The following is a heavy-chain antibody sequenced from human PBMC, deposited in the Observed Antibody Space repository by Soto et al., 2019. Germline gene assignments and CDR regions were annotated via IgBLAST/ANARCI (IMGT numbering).Heavy chain of an antibody. V-gene: IGHV5-51*01. J-gene: IGHJ6*02. CDR2: IYPGDFDT. CDR3: ARSSSPAVSSGYYGMDV. CDR1: GYSFTSYW. Sequence: GESLKISCKGSGYSFTSYWIGWVRHLPGKGLEWMGIIYPGDFDTRYSPSFQGQVTISADTSISTAYLQWSSLKASDTAMYYCARSSSPAVSSGYYGMDVWGQGTTVTVSS. D-gene: IGHD6-6*01.